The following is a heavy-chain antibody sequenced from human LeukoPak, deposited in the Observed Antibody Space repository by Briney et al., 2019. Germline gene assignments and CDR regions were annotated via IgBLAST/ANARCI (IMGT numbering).Heavy chain of an antibody. CDR1: GGSFSGYY. V-gene: IGHV4-34*01. CDR3: ARSEEYSSGWLDAFDI. CDR2: INHSGST. Sequence: SETLSLTCAVYGGSFSGYYWSWIRQPPGKGPEWIGEINHSGSTNYNPSLKSRVTISVDTSKNQFSLKLSSVTAADTAVYYCARSEEYSSGWLDAFDIRGQGTMVTVSS. J-gene: IGHJ3*02. D-gene: IGHD6-19*01.